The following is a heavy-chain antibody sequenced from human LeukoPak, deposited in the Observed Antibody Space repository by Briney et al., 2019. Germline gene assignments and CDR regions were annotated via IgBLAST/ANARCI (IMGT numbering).Heavy chain of an antibody. CDR1: AFTFSSYA. CDR3: AKDIAEVVAATDY. V-gene: IGHV3-23*01. D-gene: IGHD2-15*01. CDR2: ISGSGGGT. J-gene: IGHJ4*02. Sequence: PGGSLRLSCAASAFTFSSYAMSWVRQAPGKGLEWVSAISGSGGGTYYADSVKGRFTISRDNSKNTLYLQMNSLRAEDTAVYYCAKDIAEVVAATDYWGQGTLVTVSS.